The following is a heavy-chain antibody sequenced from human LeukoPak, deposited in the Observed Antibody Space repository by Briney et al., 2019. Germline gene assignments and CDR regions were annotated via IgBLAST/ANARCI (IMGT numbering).Heavy chain of an antibody. CDR3: ARSPGYSNNLNWFDP. J-gene: IGHJ5*02. CDR2: ITPSGSST. CDR1: GYTFTNYY. V-gene: IGHV1-46*01. Sequence: ASVKVSCKASGYTFTNYYIHWVRQAPGQGLEWMGIITPSGSSTIYARKLQGRVSMTRDTSTSTVYMELSSLISEDTAVYFCARSPGYSNNLNWFDPWGQGTLVTVSS. D-gene: IGHD6-13*01.